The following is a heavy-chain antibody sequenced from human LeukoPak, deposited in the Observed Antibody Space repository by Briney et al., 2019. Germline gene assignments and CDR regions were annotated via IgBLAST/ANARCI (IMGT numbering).Heavy chain of an antibody. D-gene: IGHD3-10*01. CDR3: ARTRSGSPYNTFDY. CDR1: GGSISSSDYY. Sequence: SETLSLTCSVSGGSISSSDYYWGWIRQPPGKGLEWIGSIYYSGSTYYNPSLKSRVTISVDTSKNQFSLKLSSVTAADTAVYYCARTRSGSPYNTFDYWGQGTLVTVSS. J-gene: IGHJ4*02. V-gene: IGHV4-39*01. CDR2: IYYSGST.